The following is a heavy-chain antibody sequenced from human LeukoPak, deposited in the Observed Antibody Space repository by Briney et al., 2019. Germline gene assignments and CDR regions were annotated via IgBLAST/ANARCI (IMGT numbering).Heavy chain of an antibody. CDR1: RYTLTELS. CDR3: ATDSANSNGGFDY. CDR2: FDPEDGET. Sequence: ASVKVSCKIFRYTLTELSMHWVRQAPGKGLEWMGGFDPEDGETIYAQKFQGRVTMTEDTSTDTAYMELSSLRSEDTAVYYCATDSANSNGGFDYWGQGTLVTVSS. J-gene: IGHJ4*02. V-gene: IGHV1-24*01. D-gene: IGHD3-22*01.